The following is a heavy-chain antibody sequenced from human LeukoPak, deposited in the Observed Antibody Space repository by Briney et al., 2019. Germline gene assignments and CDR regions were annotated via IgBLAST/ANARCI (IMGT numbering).Heavy chain of an antibody. CDR2: INHSGST. V-gene: IGHV4-34*01. Sequence: SETLSLTCAVYGGSSSGYYWSWIRQPPGKGLEWIGEINHSGSTNYNPSLKSRVTISVDTSKDQFSLKLSSVTAADTAVYYCARGTMTTVTYYFDYWGQGTLVTVSS. J-gene: IGHJ4*02. D-gene: IGHD4-17*01. CDR1: GGSSSGYY. CDR3: ARGTMTTVTYYFDY.